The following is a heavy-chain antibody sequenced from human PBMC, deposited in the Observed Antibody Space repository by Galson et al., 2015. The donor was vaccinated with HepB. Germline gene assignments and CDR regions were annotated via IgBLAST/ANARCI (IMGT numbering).Heavy chain of an antibody. Sequence: SLRLSCAGSGFDFVRTTMNWVRQTPGKGLEWVSSITRTSNTIYYGDSVKGRFTISRDNAKNSLFLQMNSLRGDDTGVYYCVREGGCDYFWGTYSGAYFESWGQGTLVTVSS. D-gene: IGHD3-16*01. V-gene: IGHV3-21*06. CDR3: VREGGCDYFWGTYSGAYFES. CDR1: GFDFVRTT. CDR2: ITRTSNTI. J-gene: IGHJ4*02.